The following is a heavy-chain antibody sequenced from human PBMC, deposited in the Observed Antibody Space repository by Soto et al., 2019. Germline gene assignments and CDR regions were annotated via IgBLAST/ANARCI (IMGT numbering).Heavy chain of an antibody. CDR2: IWYDGSNK. CDR1: GFTFSNYG. V-gene: IGHV3-33*01. J-gene: IGHJ4*02. Sequence: QVQLVESGGGVVQPGRSLRLSCAASGFTFSNYGMHWVRQAPGKGLEWVAVIWYDGSNKYYADSVKGRFTISRDNSKNTLYLQMNSLRAEDTAVYYCARDSSLGYCSGGSCYFDYWGQGTLVTVSS. CDR3: ARDSSLGYCSGGSCYFDY. D-gene: IGHD2-15*01.